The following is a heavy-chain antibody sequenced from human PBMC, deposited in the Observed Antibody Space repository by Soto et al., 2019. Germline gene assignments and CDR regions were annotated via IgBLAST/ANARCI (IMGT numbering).Heavy chain of an antibody. Sequence: PSETLSLTCTVSGGSISSSSYYWGWIRQPPGKGLEWIGSIYYSGSTYYNPSLKSRVTISVDTSKNQFSLKLSSVTAADTAVYYCARHGATQGYYGMEVWGQGTTVTVSS. D-gene: IGHD1-26*01. CDR2: IYYSGST. CDR3: ARHGATQGYYGMEV. V-gene: IGHV4-39*01. CDR1: GGSISSSSYY. J-gene: IGHJ6*02.